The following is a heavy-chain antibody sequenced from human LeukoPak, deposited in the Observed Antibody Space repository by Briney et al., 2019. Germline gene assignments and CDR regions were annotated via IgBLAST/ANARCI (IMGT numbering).Heavy chain of an antibody. CDR3: AKDTSIGKYCTSGVCSPFDY. CDR1: GFTFSSYA. J-gene: IGHJ4*02. V-gene: IGHV3-23*01. Sequence: SGGSLRLSCAGSGFTFSSYAMSWVRQAPAKGLEWVSAISDSGDYTYYADSVKGRFTISRGNSKNTLYLHVNSLRAEDTAVYYCAKDTSIGKYCTSGVCSPFDYWGQGTLATVSS. D-gene: IGHD2-8*01. CDR2: ISDSGDYT.